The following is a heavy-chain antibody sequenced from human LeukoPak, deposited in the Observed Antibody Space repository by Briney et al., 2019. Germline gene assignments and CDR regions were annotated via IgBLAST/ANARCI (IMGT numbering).Heavy chain of an antibody. CDR3: ARVPHY. CDR1: GGSISSGGYS. CDR2: IYHSGST. V-gene: IGHV4-30-2*01. Sequence: SQTLSLTCAVSGGSISSGGYSWSWIRQPPGKGLEWIGYIYHSGSTYYYPSLKSRVTISVDRSKNQFSLKLSSVTAADTAVYYCARVPHYWGQGTLVTVSS. J-gene: IGHJ4*02.